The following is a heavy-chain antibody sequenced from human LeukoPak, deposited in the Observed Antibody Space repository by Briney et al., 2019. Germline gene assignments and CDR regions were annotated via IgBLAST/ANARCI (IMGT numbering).Heavy chain of an antibody. CDR3: ATDARTIFGVVIPGY. CDR2: INPSGGST. CDR1: GYTFTSYY. Sequence: EASVKVSCKASGYTFTSYYMHWVRQAPGQGLEWMGIINPSGGSTSYAQKFQGRVTMTEDTSTDTAYMELSSLRSEDTAVYYCATDARTIFGVVIPGYWGQGTLVTVSS. J-gene: IGHJ4*02. D-gene: IGHD3-3*01. V-gene: IGHV1-46*01.